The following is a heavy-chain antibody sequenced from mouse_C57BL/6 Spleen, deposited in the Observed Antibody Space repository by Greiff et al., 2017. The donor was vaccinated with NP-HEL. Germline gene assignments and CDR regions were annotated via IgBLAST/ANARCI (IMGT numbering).Heavy chain of an antibody. Sequence: QVQLQQPGAELVRPGSSVKLSCKASGYTFTSYWMHWVKQRPIQGLEWIGNIDPSDSETHYNQKFKDKATLTVDKSSSTAYMQLSSLTSEDSAVYYCASFITTVVDYAMDYWGQGTSVTVSS. D-gene: IGHD1-1*01. CDR2: IDPSDSET. CDR3: ASFITTVVDYAMDY. CDR1: GYTFTSYW. V-gene: IGHV1-52*01. J-gene: IGHJ4*01.